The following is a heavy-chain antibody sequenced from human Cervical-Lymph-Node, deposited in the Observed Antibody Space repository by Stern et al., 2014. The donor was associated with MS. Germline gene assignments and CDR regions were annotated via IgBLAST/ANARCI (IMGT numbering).Heavy chain of an antibody. Sequence: QVQLVESGPGLVKPSETLSLSCTVTGFSISSYYWSWIRQPPGKGLEWIGYVDDTATTKYKTSLKSRVTISVDTSKNQVSLRLTSVTAADTAVYYCARETFGVLDPWGQGILVTVSS. J-gene: IGHJ5*02. V-gene: IGHV4-59*01. CDR1: GFSISSYY. D-gene: IGHD3-3*01. CDR2: VDDTATT. CDR3: ARETFGVLDP.